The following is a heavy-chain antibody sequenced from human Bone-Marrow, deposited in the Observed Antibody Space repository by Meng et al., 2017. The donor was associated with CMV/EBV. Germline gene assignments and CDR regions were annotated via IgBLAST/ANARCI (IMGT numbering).Heavy chain of an antibody. V-gene: IGHV1-18*01. Sequence: ASVKVSCKTSGYTFINFGFSWVRQAPGQGLQWMGWISTYNGNTNYAQRLQGRVTLTTDTSTSTAYMELRSLRSDDTAVYYCARDRYNWDFDYWGQGHLVTVDS. CDR3: ARDRYNWDFDY. D-gene: IGHD1-1*01. CDR2: ISTYNGNT. J-gene: IGHJ4*02. CDR1: GYTFINFG.